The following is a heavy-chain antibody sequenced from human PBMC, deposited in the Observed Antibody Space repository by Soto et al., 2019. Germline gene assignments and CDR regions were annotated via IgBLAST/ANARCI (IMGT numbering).Heavy chain of an antibody. D-gene: IGHD2-2*03. Sequence: EVQLVESGGGLVQPGGSLRLSCAASGFTFSSYWMSWVRQAPGKGLEWVANIKQDGSEKYYVDSVKGRFTISRDNAKNSLYLQMNSLRAEDTAVYYCARDRLDIVLVPAATNWFDPWGQGTLVTVSS. CDR2: IKQDGSEK. J-gene: IGHJ5*02. CDR3: ARDRLDIVLVPAATNWFDP. V-gene: IGHV3-7*01. CDR1: GFTFSSYW.